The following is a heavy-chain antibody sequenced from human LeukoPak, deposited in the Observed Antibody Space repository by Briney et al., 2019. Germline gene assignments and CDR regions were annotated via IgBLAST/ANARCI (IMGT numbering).Heavy chain of an antibody. CDR3: ARLEYCSSTSCYVWGQTYWYFDL. J-gene: IGHJ2*01. CDR2: IYYSGST. Sequence: SETLSLTCTVSGGSISSFYWSWLRQPPGKGLEWIGYIYYSGSTNYNPSLKSLVTISVETYKNQFSLNLSPVTAANTAVYYCARLEYCSSTSCYVWGQTYWYFDLWGRGTLVTVSS. V-gene: IGHV4-59*08. CDR1: GGSISSFY. D-gene: IGHD2-2*01.